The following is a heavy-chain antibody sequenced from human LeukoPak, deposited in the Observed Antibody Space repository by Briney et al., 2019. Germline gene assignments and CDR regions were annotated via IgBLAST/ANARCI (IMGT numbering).Heavy chain of an antibody. Sequence: GASVKVSCKASGDTFSSYAISWVRQAPGQGLEWMGGIIPIFGTANYAQKFQGRVTITADESTSTAYMELSSLRSEDTAVYYCARGLSYCGGDCYSAGNWFDPWGQGTLVTVSS. V-gene: IGHV1-69*13. D-gene: IGHD2-21*02. CDR2: IIPIFGTA. CDR3: ARGLSYCGGDCYSAGNWFDP. J-gene: IGHJ5*02. CDR1: GDTFSSYA.